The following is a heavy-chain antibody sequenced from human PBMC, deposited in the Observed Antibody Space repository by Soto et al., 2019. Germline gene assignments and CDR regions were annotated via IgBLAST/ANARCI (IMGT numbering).Heavy chain of an antibody. Sequence: GGSLRLSCAASGFTFSSYHMNWVRQAPGKGLEWVSYISSSSRTTYYADSVKGRFTISRDNAKNSLYLQMNSLRDDDTAVYYCARRDYGDYIDYWGQGTLVTVSS. J-gene: IGHJ4*02. D-gene: IGHD4-17*01. V-gene: IGHV3-48*02. CDR2: ISSSSRTT. CDR1: GFTFSSYH. CDR3: ARRDYGDYIDY.